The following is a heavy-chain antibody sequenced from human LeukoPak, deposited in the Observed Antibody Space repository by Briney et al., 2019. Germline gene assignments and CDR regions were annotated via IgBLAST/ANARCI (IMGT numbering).Heavy chain of an antibody. Sequence: ASVKVSCKASRYTFTSYYMHWVRQAPGQGLEWMGIINPSGGSTSYAQKFQGRVTMTRDTSTSTVYMELSSLRSEDTAVYYCARGGATWIQRGNNWFDPWGQGTLVTVSS. J-gene: IGHJ5*02. CDR1: RYTFTSYY. V-gene: IGHV1-46*01. D-gene: IGHD5-18*01. CDR3: ARGGATWIQRGNNWFDP. CDR2: INPSGGST.